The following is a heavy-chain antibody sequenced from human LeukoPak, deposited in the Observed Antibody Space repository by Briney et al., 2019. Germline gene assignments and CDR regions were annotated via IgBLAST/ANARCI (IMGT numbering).Heavy chain of an antibody. CDR2: IYSGGST. V-gene: IGHV3-66*01. Sequence: GGSLRLSCAASGFTVSSNYMSWVRQAPGKGLEWVSVIYSGGSTYYADSVKGRFTISRDNSKNTLYLQMNSLRAVDTAVYYCARVVRGAFDIWGQGTMVTVSS. J-gene: IGHJ3*02. CDR1: GFTVSSNY. CDR3: ARVVRGAFDI.